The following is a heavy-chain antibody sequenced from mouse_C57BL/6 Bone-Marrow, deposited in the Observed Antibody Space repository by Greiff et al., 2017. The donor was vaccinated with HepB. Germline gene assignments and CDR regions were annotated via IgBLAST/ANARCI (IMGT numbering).Heavy chain of an antibody. CDR2: ILPGSGST. J-gene: IGHJ4*01. V-gene: IGHV1-9*01. CDR1: GYTFTGYW. CDR3: ARKVTHYYGSSYYAMDY. Sequence: QVQLQQSGAELMKPGASVKLSCKATGYTFTGYWIEWVKQRPGHGLEWIGEILPGSGSTNYNGKFKGKATLTADKSSSTAYMQLSSLTSEDSAVYFCARKVTHYYGSSYYAMDYWGQGTSVTVSS. D-gene: IGHD1-1*01.